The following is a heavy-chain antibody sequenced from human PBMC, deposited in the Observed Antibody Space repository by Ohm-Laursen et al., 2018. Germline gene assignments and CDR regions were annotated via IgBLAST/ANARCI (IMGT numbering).Heavy chain of an antibody. CDR1: GFTFNNFG. CDR3: AKGGSNWGRFTDDY. Sequence: SLRLSCSASGFTFNNFGMNWVRQAPGKGLEWVSGISDNSDSTYYADSVKGRFTISRDNSKNTLYLQMNSLRDEDTAVYYCAKGGSNWGRFTDDYWGQGTLVTVSS. V-gene: IGHV3-23*01. CDR2: ISDNSDST. D-gene: IGHD7-27*01. J-gene: IGHJ4*02.